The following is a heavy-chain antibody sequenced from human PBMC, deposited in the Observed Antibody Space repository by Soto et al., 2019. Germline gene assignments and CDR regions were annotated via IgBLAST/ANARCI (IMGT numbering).Heavy chain of an antibody. CDR2: ISYDGSNK. J-gene: IGHJ4*02. D-gene: IGHD3-16*01. CDR1: GFTFSSYG. CDR3: ARIDVMPYFDC. Sequence: PGGSLRLSCAASGFTFSSYGMHWVRQAPGKGLEWVAVISYDGSNKYYADSVKGRFTISRDNSKNTLYLQMNSLRAEDTAVYYCARIDVMPYFDCWGQGTLVTVSS. V-gene: IGHV3-30*03.